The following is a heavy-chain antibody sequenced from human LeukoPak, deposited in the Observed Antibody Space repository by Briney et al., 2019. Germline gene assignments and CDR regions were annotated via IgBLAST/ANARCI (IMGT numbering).Heavy chain of an antibody. CDR3: GRDYSYGDTLDY. CDR2: INSDGSST. D-gene: IGHD5-18*01. V-gene: IGHV3-74*01. Sequence: QPGGSLRLSCAASGFTFSIYWMHWVRQVPGKGLVWVSRINSDGSSTNYADSVKGRFTISRDNAKNTLYLQMNSLRAEDTAVYYCGRDYSYGDTLDYWGQGTLVTVSS. CDR1: GFTFSIYW. J-gene: IGHJ4*02.